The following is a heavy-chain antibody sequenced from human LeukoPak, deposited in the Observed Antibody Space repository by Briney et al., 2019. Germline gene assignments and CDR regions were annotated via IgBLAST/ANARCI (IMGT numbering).Heavy chain of an antibody. CDR1: GGSISSYY. J-gene: IGHJ6*03. CDR3: ARGRCSSTSCYDLYYYMDV. V-gene: IGHV3-20*04. Sequence: ETLSLTCTVSGGSISSYYWSWVRQAPGKGLEWVSGINWNGGSTGYADSVKGRFTISRDNAKNSLYLQMNSLRAEDTALYYCARGRCSSTSCYDLYYYMDVWGKGTTVTVSS. CDR2: INWNGGST. D-gene: IGHD2-2*01.